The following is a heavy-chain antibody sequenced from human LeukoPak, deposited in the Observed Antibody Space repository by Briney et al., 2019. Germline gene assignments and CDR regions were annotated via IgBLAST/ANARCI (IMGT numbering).Heavy chain of an antibody. Sequence: SQTLSLTCTVSGGSIGSGGYYWSWIRQPPGKGLEWIGYIYHSGSTYYNPSLKSRVTISVDRSKNQFSLKLSSVTAADTAVYYCARGDYGGNFDYWGQGTLVTVSS. D-gene: IGHD4-23*01. CDR2: IYHSGST. CDR1: GGSIGSGGYY. CDR3: ARGDYGGNFDY. J-gene: IGHJ4*02. V-gene: IGHV4-30-2*01.